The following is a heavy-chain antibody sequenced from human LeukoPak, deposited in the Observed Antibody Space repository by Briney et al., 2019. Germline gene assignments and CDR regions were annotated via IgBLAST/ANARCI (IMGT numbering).Heavy chain of an antibody. CDR2: IYYSGST. J-gene: IGHJ4*02. Sequence: SETLSLTCTVSGDSISYSCYYWGWIRQPPGKGLEWIGSIYYSGSTHYNPSLKSRVTISVDTSKNQLSLKLSSVTAADTAVYYCARPGGRWQQIQRIPRSYFDFWGQGSLVTVPS. CDR3: ARPGGRWQQIQRIPRSYFDF. CDR1: GDSISYSCYY. V-gene: IGHV4-39*01. D-gene: IGHD5-24*01.